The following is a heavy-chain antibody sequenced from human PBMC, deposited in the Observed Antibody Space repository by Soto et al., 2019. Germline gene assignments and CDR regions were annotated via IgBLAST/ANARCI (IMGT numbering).Heavy chain of an antibody. J-gene: IGHJ4*02. V-gene: IGHV3-23*01. D-gene: IGHD1-1*01. CDR3: AKLYWNPRYFDY. CDR1: GFTFTTVA. CDR2: ITDSGGST. Sequence: PGGSLRLSCAASGFTFTTVAMTWVRQAPGKGLEWVSSITDSGGSTDYADSVKGRFTISRDNSKKTLYLQMNSLRAEDTAIYYCAKLYWNPRYFDYWGQGTRVTVSS.